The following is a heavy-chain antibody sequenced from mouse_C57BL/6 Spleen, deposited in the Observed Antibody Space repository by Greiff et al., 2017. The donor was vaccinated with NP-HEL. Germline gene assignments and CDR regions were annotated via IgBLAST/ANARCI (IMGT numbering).Heavy chain of an antibody. CDR3: ARRYGAMDY. Sequence: VQVVESGAELVKPGASVKISCKASGYAFSSYWMNWVKQRPGKGLAWIGQIYPGDGDNNYNGKFKGKATLTADKSSSTSYMQLSSLTSEDSAVYFFARRYGAMDYWGQGTSVTVSS. D-gene: IGHD1-1*01. V-gene: IGHV1-80*01. CDR2: IYPGDGDN. J-gene: IGHJ4*01. CDR1: GYAFSSYW.